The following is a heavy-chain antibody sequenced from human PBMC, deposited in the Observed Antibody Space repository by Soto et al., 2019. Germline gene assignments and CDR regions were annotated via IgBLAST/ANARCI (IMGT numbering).Heavy chain of an antibody. D-gene: IGHD2-2*01. V-gene: IGHV1-8*01. J-gene: IGHJ6*02. Sequence: ASVKVSCKASGYTFTSYDINWVRQATGQGLEWMGWMNPNSGNTGYAQKFQGRVTMTRNTSISTAYMELSSLRSEDTAVYYCASLVPAAIYYYGMDVWGQGTTVTVSS. CDR3: ASLVPAAIYYYGMDV. CDR2: MNPNSGNT. CDR1: GYTFTSYD.